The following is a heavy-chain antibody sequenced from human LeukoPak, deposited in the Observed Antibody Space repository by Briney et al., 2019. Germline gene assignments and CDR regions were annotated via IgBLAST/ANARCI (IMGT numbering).Heavy chain of an antibody. V-gene: IGHV3-7*01. D-gene: IGHD3-3*01. J-gene: IGHJ6*03. CDR2: IKQDGSEK. Sequence: GGSLRLSCAASGFTFSSYWMSWVRQAPGKGLEWVANIKQDGSEKYYVDSVKGRFTISRDNAKNSLYLQMNSLRAEDTAVYYCARVGYDFWSGRYYYYYYMDVWGKGTTVTVSS. CDR1: GFTFSSYW. CDR3: ARVGYDFWSGRYYYYYYMDV.